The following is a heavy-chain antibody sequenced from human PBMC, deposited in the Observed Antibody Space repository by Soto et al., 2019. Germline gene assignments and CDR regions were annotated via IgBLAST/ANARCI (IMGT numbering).Heavy chain of an antibody. Sequence: ETESLTRSVTNAEIVRNTRWSWVRQPPGKGLEWIGEIFHSGSTNYNPSLKTRVTISVDKSKNQFSLKMSSVTAADTAVYYCARVYSGSYSDSWGQGTLV. V-gene: IGHV4-4*02. CDR2: IFHSGST. CDR3: ARVYSGSYSDS. CDR1: NAEIVRNTR. D-gene: IGHD1-26*01. J-gene: IGHJ4*02.